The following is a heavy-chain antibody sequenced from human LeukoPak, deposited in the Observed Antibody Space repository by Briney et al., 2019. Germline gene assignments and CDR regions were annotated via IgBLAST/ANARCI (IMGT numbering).Heavy chain of an antibody. D-gene: IGHD6-19*01. V-gene: IGHV4-39*07. CDR1: GGSISSSSYY. CDR3: ARNYNDSGWAFDI. J-gene: IGHJ3*02. Sequence: SETLSLTCTVSGGSISSSSYYWGWIRQPPGKGLEWIGSIYYSGSTYYNPSLKSRVTISVDTSKNQFSLKLSSVTAADTAVYYCARNYNDSGWAFDIWGQGTMVTVST. CDR2: IYYSGST.